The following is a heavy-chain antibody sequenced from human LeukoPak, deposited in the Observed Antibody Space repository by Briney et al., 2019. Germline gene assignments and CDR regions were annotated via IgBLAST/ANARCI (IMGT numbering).Heavy chain of an antibody. D-gene: IGHD6-19*01. Sequence: GGSLRVSCTASGFTFGDYLMSWFRQAPGKGLEWIGFISGGTTEYAASVKGRFTISRDDSTSIAYLQMNSLTTEDIAVYYCSRGSGWLSVYWGQGTLVTDSS. V-gene: IGHV3-49*03. CDR3: SRGSGWLSVY. J-gene: IGHJ4*02. CDR1: GFTFGDYL. CDR2: ISGGTT.